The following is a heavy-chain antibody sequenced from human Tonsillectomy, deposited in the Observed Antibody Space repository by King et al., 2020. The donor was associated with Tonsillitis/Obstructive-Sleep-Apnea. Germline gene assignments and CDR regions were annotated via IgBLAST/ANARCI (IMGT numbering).Heavy chain of an antibody. J-gene: IGHJ3*02. CDR3: ARESVGADTGRAFDI. CDR1: GDSISSYY. CDR2: IYYSGST. D-gene: IGHD1-26*01. V-gene: IGHV4-59*12. Sequence: VQLQESGPGLVKPSETLSLTCTVSGDSISSYYWSWIRQSPGKGLEWIGNIYYSGSTNYNPSLKSRVTISVDTSKNQFSLKLSSVTAADTAVYYCARESVGADTGRAFDIWGQGTMVTVSS.